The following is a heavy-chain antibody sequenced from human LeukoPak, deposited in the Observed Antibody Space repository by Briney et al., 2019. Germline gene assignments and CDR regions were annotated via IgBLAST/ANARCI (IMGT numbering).Heavy chain of an antibody. CDR2: IIPILGIA. J-gene: IGHJ6*02. Sequence: SVKLSCKASGGTFSSYAISWVRQAPGQGLEWMGRIIPILGIASYAQKFQGRVTITADKSTSTAYMELSSLRSEDTAVYYCARSRDIVVVVAALPDYYGMDVWGQGTTVTVSS. D-gene: IGHD2-15*01. CDR3: ARSRDIVVVVAALPDYYGMDV. V-gene: IGHV1-69*04. CDR1: GGTFSSYA.